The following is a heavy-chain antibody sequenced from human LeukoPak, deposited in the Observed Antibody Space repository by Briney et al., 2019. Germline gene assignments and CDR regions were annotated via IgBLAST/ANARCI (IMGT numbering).Heavy chain of an antibody. Sequence: SGPTLVKPTQTLTLTCTFSGFSLSTSGVGVGWIRQPPGKALEWLALTYWDDDKRYSPYLKSRLTITKDTSKNQVVLIMTNMDTMDTVTYYCARREVKLDYFDFWGQGTLVTVSS. J-gene: IGHJ4*02. CDR3: ARREVKLDYFDF. D-gene: IGHD1-1*01. CDR2: TYWDDDK. V-gene: IGHV2-5*02. CDR1: GFSLSTSGVG.